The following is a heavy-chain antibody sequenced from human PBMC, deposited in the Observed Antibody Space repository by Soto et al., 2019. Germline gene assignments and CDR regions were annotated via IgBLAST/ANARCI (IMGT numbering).Heavy chain of an antibody. CDR2: IYTSGST. CDR3: ARDLPHSSSWYWDYYYGMDV. V-gene: IGHV4-4*07. J-gene: IGHJ6*02. Sequence: SETLSLTCTVSGGSISSYYWSWIRQPAGKGLEWIGRIYTSGSTNYNPSLKSRVTMSVDTSKNQFSLKPSSVTAADTAVYYCARDLPHSSSWYWDYYYGMDVWGQGTTVTVSS. D-gene: IGHD6-13*01. CDR1: GGSISSYY.